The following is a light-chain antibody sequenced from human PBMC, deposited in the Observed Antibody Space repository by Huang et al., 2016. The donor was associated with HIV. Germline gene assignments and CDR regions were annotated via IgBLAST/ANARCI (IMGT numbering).Light chain of an antibody. Sequence: DIQMTQSPSSLSASVGDRVTITCRASQSISKYLNWYQQKPGKAPKLMIYGASSLQSGVPSRCSGSGSGTDFTLTISSLQPEDFATYFCQHSYSTPLTFGGGTKVEIK. CDR3: QHSYSTPLT. CDR1: QSISKY. V-gene: IGKV1-39*01. CDR2: GAS. J-gene: IGKJ4*01.